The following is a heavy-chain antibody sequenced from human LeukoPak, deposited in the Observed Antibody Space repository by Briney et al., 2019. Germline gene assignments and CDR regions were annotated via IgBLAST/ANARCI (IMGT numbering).Heavy chain of an antibody. CDR3: ATSGYYYYFDY. Sequence: PGGSLRLSCAASGSTFSSYWMSWVRQAPGKGLEWVANIKQDGSEKYYVDSVKGRFTISRDNAKNSLYLQMNSLRAEDTAVYYCATSGYYYYFDYWGQGTLVTVSS. CDR1: GSTFSSYW. D-gene: IGHD3-3*01. J-gene: IGHJ4*02. V-gene: IGHV3-7*01. CDR2: IKQDGSEK.